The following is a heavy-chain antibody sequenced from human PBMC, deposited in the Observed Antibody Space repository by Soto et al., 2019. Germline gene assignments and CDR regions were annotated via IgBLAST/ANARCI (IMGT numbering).Heavy chain of an antibody. CDR1: GVSISSGNW. CDR2: IFHNGTA. Sequence: SETLSLTXAVSGVSISSGNWWTWVRQSPQRGLEYIGEIFHNGTANYYPSFERRVAISVDTSKNQFSLKLTSVTAADTAIYFCARLVYDTRLNYMYFDFWGQGTLVTVS. J-gene: IGHJ4*02. D-gene: IGHD3-10*01. CDR3: ARLVYDTRLNYMYFDF. V-gene: IGHV4-4*02.